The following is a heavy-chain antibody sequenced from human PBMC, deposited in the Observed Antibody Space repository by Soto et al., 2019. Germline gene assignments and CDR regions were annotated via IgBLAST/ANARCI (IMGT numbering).Heavy chain of an antibody. Sequence: GGSLRLSCATSGFTFSSFDMDWVRQAPGKGLEWVSSISSTTNYIYYGDSMKGRFTISRDNAKNSLYLEMNSLRAEDTAVYYCARESEDLTSNFDYWGQGTLVTVSS. CDR2: ISSTTNYI. CDR3: ARESEDLTSNFDY. CDR1: GFTFSSFD. V-gene: IGHV3-21*06. J-gene: IGHJ4*02.